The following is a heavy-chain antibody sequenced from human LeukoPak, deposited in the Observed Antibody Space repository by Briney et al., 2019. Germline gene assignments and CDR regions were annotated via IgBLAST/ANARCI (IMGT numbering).Heavy chain of an antibody. Sequence: ASVKVSCKASGYSFTDYYIHWVRQAPGQGLEWMGCINPHSGDTNYAQKFQGRVTMTRDTSISTAYMELSRLRSDDTAVYYCAASNRGVLLWFGELSIWGQGTLVTVSS. CDR1: GYSFTDYY. J-gene: IGHJ4*02. V-gene: IGHV1-2*02. CDR2: INPHSGDT. CDR3: AASNRGVLLWFGELSI. D-gene: IGHD3-10*01.